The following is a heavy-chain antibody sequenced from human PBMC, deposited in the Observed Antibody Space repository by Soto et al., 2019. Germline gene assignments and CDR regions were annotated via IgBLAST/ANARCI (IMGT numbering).Heavy chain of an antibody. D-gene: IGHD2-2*01. V-gene: IGHV3-9*01. J-gene: IGHJ3*02. CDR2: ISWNSGSI. CDR3: AKESGYCISTSCSDAFDI. CDR1: GFTFDDYA. Sequence: GGSLRLSCAASGFTFDDYAMHWVRQAPGKGLEWVSGISWNSGSIGYADSVKGRFTISRDNAKNSLYLQMNSLRAEDTALYYCAKESGYCISTSCSDAFDIWGQGTMVTVSS.